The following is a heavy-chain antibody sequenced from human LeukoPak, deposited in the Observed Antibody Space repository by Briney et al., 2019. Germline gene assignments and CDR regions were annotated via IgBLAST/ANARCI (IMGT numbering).Heavy chain of an antibody. CDR2: INRSGST. CDR1: GGSFSGYY. CDR3: ARDVSGQPLDY. V-gene: IGHV4-34*01. J-gene: IGHJ4*02. D-gene: IGHD3-10*02. Sequence: PSETLSLTCAVYGGSFSGYYWSWIRQPPGKGLEWIGEINRSGSTNYNPSLKSRVTISVDTSKNQFSLKLSSVTAADTAVYYCARDVSGQPLDYWGQGTLVTVSS.